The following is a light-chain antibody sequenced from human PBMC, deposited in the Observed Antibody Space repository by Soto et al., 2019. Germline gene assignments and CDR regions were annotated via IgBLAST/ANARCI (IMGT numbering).Light chain of an antibody. V-gene: IGKV1-9*01. CDR2: AAS. Sequence: DIQLTPSPSFLSASVGDRVTITCRASQGISSYLAWYQQKPGKAPKLLIYAASTLQSGVPSRFSGSGSGTEFTLTISSLQPEDFATYYCQQLNSYPPTFGQGTKVDIK. J-gene: IGKJ1*01. CDR1: QGISSY. CDR3: QQLNSYPPT.